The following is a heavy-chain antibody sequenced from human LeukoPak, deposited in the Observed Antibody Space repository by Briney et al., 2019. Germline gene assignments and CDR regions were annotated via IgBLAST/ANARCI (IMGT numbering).Heavy chain of an antibody. D-gene: IGHD6-6*01. CDR1: GFTFSSYG. J-gene: IGHJ2*01. CDR2: IWYGGSNK. CDR3: ATRYSSSSEDWYFDL. V-gene: IGHV3-33*08. Sequence: PGRSLRLSCAASGFTFSSYGMHWVRQAPGKGLEWVAVIWYGGSNKYYADSVKGRFTISRDNSKNTLYLQMNSLRAEDTAVYYCATRYSSSSEDWYFDLWGRGTLVTVSS.